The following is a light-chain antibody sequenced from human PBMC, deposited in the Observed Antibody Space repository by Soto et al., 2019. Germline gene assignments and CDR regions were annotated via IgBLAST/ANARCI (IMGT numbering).Light chain of an antibody. Sequence: DIQMTQSPSSLSASVGDRVTITCRASQSIANYLNWYQQKPGTAPKLLIFAASSLQSGVPSRLSGSGSGTDFTLTISSLQPEDFATYYCQQANSFPLTFGGGTKVDIK. CDR3: QQANSFPLT. CDR1: QSIANY. CDR2: AAS. V-gene: IGKV1-39*01. J-gene: IGKJ4*01.